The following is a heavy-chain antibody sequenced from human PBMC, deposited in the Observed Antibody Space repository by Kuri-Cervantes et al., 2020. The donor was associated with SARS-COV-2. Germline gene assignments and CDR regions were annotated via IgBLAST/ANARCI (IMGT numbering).Heavy chain of an antibody. Sequence: GGSLRLSCAVPGLTFSSRSMNWVRQAPGMGLEWVSHIDASGKSRYYIDSVQGRFTISRDNARNSLYLQMNSLTEEDTAVYYCSTTWDHWGQGTLVTVSS. V-gene: IGHV3-48*02. J-gene: IGHJ4*02. D-gene: IGHD1-14*01. CDR1: GLTFSSRS. CDR2: IDASGKSR. CDR3: STTWDH.